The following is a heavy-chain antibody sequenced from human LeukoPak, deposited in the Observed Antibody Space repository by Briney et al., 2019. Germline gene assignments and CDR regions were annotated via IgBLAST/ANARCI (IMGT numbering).Heavy chain of an antibody. CDR1: GFTFSSYG. D-gene: IGHD5-12*01. CDR3: ARVMNSGYADY. Sequence: PGGSLRLSCAASGFTFSSYGMHWVRQAPGKGLEWVAVIWYDGSNKYYADSVKGRSTISRDNSKNTLYLQMNSLRAEDTAVYYCARVMNSGYADYWGQGTLVTVSS. J-gene: IGHJ4*02. V-gene: IGHV3-33*01. CDR2: IWYDGSNK.